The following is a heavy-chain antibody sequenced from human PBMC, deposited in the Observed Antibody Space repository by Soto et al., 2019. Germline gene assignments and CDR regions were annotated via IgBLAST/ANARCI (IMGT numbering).Heavy chain of an antibody. CDR3: AARFALERYFDY. J-gene: IGHJ4*02. V-gene: IGHV1-46*01. CDR2: IYPGGVNI. Sequence: ASVKASCKAIGYSFTSHYVHWVRQAPGQGLEWMGTIYPGGVNIGYAQKFKGRVTMTKDMSTSTAYMELSSLRSEDTAVYYCAARFALERYFDYWGQGTLVTVSS. D-gene: IGHD3-10*01. CDR1: GYSFTSHY.